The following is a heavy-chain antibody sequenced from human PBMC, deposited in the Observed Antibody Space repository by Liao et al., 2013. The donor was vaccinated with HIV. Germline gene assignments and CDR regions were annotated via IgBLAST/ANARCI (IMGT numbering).Heavy chain of an antibody. CDR1: GGSFSGYY. J-gene: IGHJ1*01. CDR3: ASAFGELRSEYFQH. D-gene: IGHD3-10*01. CDR2: IFYIGST. V-gene: IGHV4-34*12. Sequence: QVQLQQWGAGLLKPSETLSLTCAVYGGSFSGYYWSWIRQPPGKGLEWIGSIFYIGSTYYNPSLKSRVIISVDTSKNQFSLKLSSVTAADTAVYYCASAFGELRSEYFQHWGQGTLVTVSS.